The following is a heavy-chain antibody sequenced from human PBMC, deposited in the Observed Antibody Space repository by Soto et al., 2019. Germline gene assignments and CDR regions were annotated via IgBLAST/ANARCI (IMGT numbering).Heavy chain of an antibody. CDR2: ISYDGSNK. J-gene: IGHJ6*02. V-gene: IGHV3-30-3*01. D-gene: IGHD3-9*01. Sequence: QVQLVESGGGVVQPGRSLILSCAASGFTFSSYAMHWVRQAPGKGLGWVAVISYDGSNKYYADSVKGRFTISRDNSKNTLYLQMNSLRAEDTAVYYCARDQSRYYDILTGYWSGNYYGMDVWRQGTTVTVSS. CDR1: GFTFSSYA. CDR3: ARDQSRYYDILTGYWSGNYYGMDV.